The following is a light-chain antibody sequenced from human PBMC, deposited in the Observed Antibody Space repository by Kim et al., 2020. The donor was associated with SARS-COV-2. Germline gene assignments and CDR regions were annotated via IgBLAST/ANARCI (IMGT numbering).Light chain of an antibody. Sequence: SSELTQDPAVSVALGQTVRITCQGGTLKSYYASWYQQRPGHAPVLVIYGQYNRPSGIPDRFSGSRSGNTASLTITGAQAEDEADYYCNSRDSSGNVVFGGGTRLTVL. J-gene: IGLJ2*01. CDR3: NSRDSSGNVV. CDR2: GQY. V-gene: IGLV3-19*01. CDR1: TLKSYY.